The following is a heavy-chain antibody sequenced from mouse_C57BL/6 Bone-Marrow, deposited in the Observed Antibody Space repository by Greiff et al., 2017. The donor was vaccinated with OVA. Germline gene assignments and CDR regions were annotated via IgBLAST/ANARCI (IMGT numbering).Heavy chain of an antibody. V-gene: IGHV1-4*01. CDR2: INPSSGYT. CDR3: SREYWNWFAY. J-gene: IGHJ3*01. CDR1: GYTFTSYS. Sequence: VQLQQSGAELVRPGASVQMSCKASGYTFTSYSMHWVKQRPGQGLEWIGYINPSSGYTKYNQKIKDKATLTADKSSSTAYMQLSRLTSEDSAVYYWSREYWNWFAYWGQGTRVTVSA. D-gene: IGHD2-10*02.